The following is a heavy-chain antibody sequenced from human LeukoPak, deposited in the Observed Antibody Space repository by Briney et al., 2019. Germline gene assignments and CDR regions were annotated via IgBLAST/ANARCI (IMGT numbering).Heavy chain of an antibody. CDR2: ISGSGGST. D-gene: IGHD2-2*01. Sequence: GGSLRLSCAASGFTFSSYAMSWVRQAPGKGLEWVSAISGSGGSTYYADSVKGRFPISRDNSKNTLYLQMNSLRAEDTAVYYCAKDPIDIVVVPAAKNYWGQGTLVTVSS. V-gene: IGHV3-23*01. CDR1: GFTFSSYA. CDR3: AKDPIDIVVVPAAKNY. J-gene: IGHJ4*02.